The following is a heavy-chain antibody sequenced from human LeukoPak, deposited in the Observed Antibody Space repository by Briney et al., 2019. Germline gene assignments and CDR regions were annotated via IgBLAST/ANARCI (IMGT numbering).Heavy chain of an antibody. CDR1: GGSISSYY. CDR2: IYYSGST. Sequence: PSETLSPTCTVSGGSISSYYWSWIRQPPGKGLEWIGYIYYSGSTYYNPSLKSRVTISVDTSKNQFSLKLSSVTAADTAVYYCARDIGYGGIDYWGQGTLVTVSS. CDR3: ARDIGYGGIDY. V-gene: IGHV4-59*12. J-gene: IGHJ4*02. D-gene: IGHD5-18*01.